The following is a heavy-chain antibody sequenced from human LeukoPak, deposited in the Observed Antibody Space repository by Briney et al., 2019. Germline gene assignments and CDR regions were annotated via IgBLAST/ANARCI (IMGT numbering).Heavy chain of an antibody. CDR1: GGSISSGGYY. V-gene: IGHV4-31*03. CDR2: IYYIGST. Sequence: SETLSLTCTVSGGSISSGGYYWRWIRQHPGKGLEWIGYIYYIGSTYNNPSLKSRVTISVDTSKNKFSLKLSSVTAADTAVHYCARVYADYYGSGSYYDYWGQGTLVTVSS. CDR3: ARVYADYYGSGSYYDY. J-gene: IGHJ4*02. D-gene: IGHD3-10*01.